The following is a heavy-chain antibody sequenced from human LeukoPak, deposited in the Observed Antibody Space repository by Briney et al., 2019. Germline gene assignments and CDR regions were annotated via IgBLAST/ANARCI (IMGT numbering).Heavy chain of an antibody. Sequence: PGGSLRLSCAASGFSFRNYGMSWVRQAPGKGLEWVSAISDSGTYYADSVKGRFTISRDNSRNTLYLQMNSLRAEDTAVYYCAKRSDYGGNWNYFDYWGQGTLVTVSS. D-gene: IGHD4-23*01. V-gene: IGHV3-23*01. CDR2: ISDSGT. J-gene: IGHJ4*02. CDR3: AKRSDYGGNWNYFDY. CDR1: GFSFRNYG.